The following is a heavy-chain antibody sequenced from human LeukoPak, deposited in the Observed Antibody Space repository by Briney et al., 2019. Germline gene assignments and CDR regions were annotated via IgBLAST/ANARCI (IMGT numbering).Heavy chain of an antibody. D-gene: IGHD4/OR15-4a*01. CDR2: INGFNGNP. J-gene: IGHJ4*02. CDR1: GYTFSEYA. Sequence: ASVKVSCKVFGYTFSEYAVSWVRQAPGQGLEWMGWINGFNGNPKYAQKFQDRVTMTTDTYTSTAYMEVKSLRSDDTAVYYCASGDYGDPPLNYWGQGTLVTVSS. CDR3: ASGDYGDPPLNY. V-gene: IGHV1-18*01.